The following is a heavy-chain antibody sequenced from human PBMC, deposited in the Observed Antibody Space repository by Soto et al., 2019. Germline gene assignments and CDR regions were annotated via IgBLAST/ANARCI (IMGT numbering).Heavy chain of an antibody. CDR2: MYTSGST. D-gene: IGHD3-22*01. J-gene: IGHJ6*02. Sequence: SETLSLTCTVSGGSISSYYWSWIRQPAGKGLEWIGRMYTSGSTNYNPSLKSRVTMSVDTSKNQFSLKLSSVTAADTAVYYCASETGDDYYDSSGPYYYYGMDVWGQGTTITVSS. CDR3: ASETGDDYYDSSGPYYYYGMDV. V-gene: IGHV4-4*07. CDR1: GGSISSYY.